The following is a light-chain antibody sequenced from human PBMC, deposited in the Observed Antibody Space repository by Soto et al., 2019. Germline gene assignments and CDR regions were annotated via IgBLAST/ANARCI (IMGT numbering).Light chain of an antibody. CDR2: AAS. CDR1: QSIAYW. Sequence: DIQITQSPSSLFASVGDRVTITCRASQSIAYWLAWYQQKPGKAPNLLIYAASTLETGVPSRFSGSGYGTEFTLTIASXQPDDSATYYCQQYNSFSNTFGRGTKVDTK. V-gene: IGKV1-5*01. CDR3: QQYNSFSNT. J-gene: IGKJ1*01.